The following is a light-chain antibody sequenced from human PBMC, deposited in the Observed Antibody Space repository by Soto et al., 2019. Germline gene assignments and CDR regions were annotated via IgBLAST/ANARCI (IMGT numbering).Light chain of an antibody. CDR1: QSLLHSNGYNY. CDR2: RAS. CDR3: QQYGRSPRT. J-gene: IGKJ1*01. V-gene: IGKV2-28*01. Sequence: DIVMTQSPKSLPVTPGEPASISCRSSQSLLHSNGYNYLDWYLQKPGQSPQLLIYRASSRASGIPDRFSGSGSGTYFTLTITTLEPEDSAVYYCQQYGRSPRTFGQGTKVDNK.